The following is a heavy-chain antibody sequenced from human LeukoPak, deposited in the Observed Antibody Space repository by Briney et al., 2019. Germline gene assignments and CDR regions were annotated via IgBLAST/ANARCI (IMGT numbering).Heavy chain of an antibody. CDR3: ARGRVCPNFDY. CDR1: AGSISSGSYY. V-gene: IGHV4-39*07. J-gene: IGHJ4*02. CDR2: IYYSGST. D-gene: IGHD2-8*01. Sequence: PSQTLSLTCTVSAGSISSGSYYWGWIRQPPGKGLEWIGSIYYSGSTYYNPSLKSRVTISVDTSKNQFSLKLSSVTAADTAVYYCARGRVCPNFDYWGQGTLVTVSS.